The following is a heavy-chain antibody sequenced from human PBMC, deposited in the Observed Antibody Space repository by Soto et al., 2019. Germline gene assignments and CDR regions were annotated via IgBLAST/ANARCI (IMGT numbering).Heavy chain of an antibody. J-gene: IGHJ4*02. CDR1: GGPIIGFF. D-gene: IGHD6-6*01. CDR3: AREEQVGYFAY. Sequence: SETLSLTCTVSGGPIIGFFWSWIRQPAGKGLEWIGRIYTSGNTNYNPSLKSRVTMSLDTSENLLSLKLTSVTAADTAVYFCAREEQVGYFAYWGQGALVTVS. V-gene: IGHV4-4*07. CDR2: IYTSGNT.